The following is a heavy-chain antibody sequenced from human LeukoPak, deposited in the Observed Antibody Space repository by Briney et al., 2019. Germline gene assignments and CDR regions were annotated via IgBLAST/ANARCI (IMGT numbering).Heavy chain of an antibody. D-gene: IGHD3-22*01. CDR2: IYSSGIT. J-gene: IGHJ2*01. CDR3: ARRAYYDSSGYHPTSGYFDL. Sequence: SETLSLTCTVSGGSMFSYYWNWIRQPPGKGLEWIGYIYSSGITNYSPSLRSRGTISFATSRTQFSLRLTSVTAADTAIFYCARRAYYDSSGYHPTSGYFDLWGRGTLVTVSS. V-gene: IGHV4-4*08. CDR1: GGSMFSYY.